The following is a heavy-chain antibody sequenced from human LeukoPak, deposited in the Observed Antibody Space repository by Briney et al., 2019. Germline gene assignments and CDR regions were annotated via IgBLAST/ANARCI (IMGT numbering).Heavy chain of an antibody. D-gene: IGHD6-6*01. Sequence: PGGSLRLSCAASGFTFSSYGMHWVRQAPGKGLEWVAVIWYDGSNKYYADSVKGRFTISRDNSKNTLYLQMNSLRAEDTAVYYCAKISSSSGPPDYWGQGTLVTVSS. J-gene: IGHJ4*02. CDR3: AKISSSSGPPDY. V-gene: IGHV3-30*02. CDR2: IWYDGSNK. CDR1: GFTFSSYG.